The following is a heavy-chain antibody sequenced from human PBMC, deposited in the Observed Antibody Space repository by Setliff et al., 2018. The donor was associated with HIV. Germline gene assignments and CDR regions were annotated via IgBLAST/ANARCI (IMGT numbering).Heavy chain of an antibody. D-gene: IGHD3-10*01. V-gene: IGHV1-46*01. J-gene: IGHJ3*02. CDR3: ARGDFQDFMVRGVFDAFDI. CDR1: GYTFTNYF. Sequence: ASVKVSCKASGYTFTNYFMHWVRQAPGQGLEWMGIIDPSGGSTTYAQKFQGRLTMTRDTSTSTVYMELSSLRSEDTAVYYCARGDFQDFMVRGVFDAFDIWGQGTMVTVSS. CDR2: IDPSGGST.